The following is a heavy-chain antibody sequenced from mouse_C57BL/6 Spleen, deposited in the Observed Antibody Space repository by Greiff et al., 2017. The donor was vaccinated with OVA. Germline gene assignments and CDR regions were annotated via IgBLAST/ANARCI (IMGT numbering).Heavy chain of an antibody. CDR1: GYTFTDYN. J-gene: IGHJ4*01. D-gene: IGHD1-1*01. V-gene: IGHV1-18*01. CDR2: INPNNGGT. CDR3: AREGYGYYAMDY. Sequence: EVQGVESGPELVKPGASVKIPCKASGYTFTDYNMDWVKQSHGKSLEWIGDINPNNGGTIYNQKFKGKATLTVDKSSSTAYMELRSLTSEDTAVYYCAREGYGYYAMDYWGQGTSVTVSS.